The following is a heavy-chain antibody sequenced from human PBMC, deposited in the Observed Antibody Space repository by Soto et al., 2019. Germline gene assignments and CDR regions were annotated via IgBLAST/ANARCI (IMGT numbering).Heavy chain of an antibody. CDR3: ARVRKKRGIAVAGTGDYFDY. CDR1: GGSFSGYD. CDR2: INHSGST. V-gene: IGHV4-34*01. D-gene: IGHD6-19*01. J-gene: IGHJ4*02. Sequence: SETLSLTCAVYGGSFSGYDWSWIRQTPGKGLEWIGEINHSGSTNYSPSLKSRVTISVDTSKNQFSLKLSSVTAADTAVYYCARVRKKRGIAVAGTGDYFDYWGQGTLVTVSS.